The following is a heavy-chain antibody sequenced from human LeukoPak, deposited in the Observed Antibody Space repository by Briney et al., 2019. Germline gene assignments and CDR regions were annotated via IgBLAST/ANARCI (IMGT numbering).Heavy chain of an antibody. CDR2: ITTSSSYK. CDR3: ARDRYYGMDV. V-gene: IGHV3-21*01. Sequence: GGSLRLSCAASGFTFSTYNMNWVRQAPGKGLEWVSSITTSSSYKFYADSVEGRFTISRDNAKNSLYLQMNSLRAEDTAVYYCARDRYYGMDVWGQGTTVTVSS. CDR1: GFTFSTYN. J-gene: IGHJ6*02.